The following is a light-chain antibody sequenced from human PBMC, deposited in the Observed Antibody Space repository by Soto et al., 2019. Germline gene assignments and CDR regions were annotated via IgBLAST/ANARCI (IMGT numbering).Light chain of an antibody. CDR1: QSVGRNY. CDR2: NAS. Sequence: EIVMTQSPPTLSVSPGERATLSCRARQSVGRNYLAWYQQKPGQAPRDLIYNASNRATGIPDRSRGSGAGTDITLTTSMLAPEDFVVYYCHQYAYSPKTFGQGTKVDIK. CDR3: HQYAYSPKT. J-gene: IGKJ1*01. V-gene: IGKV3-20*01.